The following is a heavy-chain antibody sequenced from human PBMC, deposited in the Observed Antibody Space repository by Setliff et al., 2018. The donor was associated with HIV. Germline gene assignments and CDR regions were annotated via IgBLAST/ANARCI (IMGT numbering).Heavy chain of an antibody. J-gene: IGHJ4*02. CDR2: ISSSGTT. Sequence: SETLSLTCVVSDDSFSNYDWTWIRQSPGKALEWIGYISSSGTTNYNPSLRSRVTISMETSNTRFSLWLRSATAADTATYCCARLGRAIDDGGSSRRLDFWGQGMLVTVSS. V-gene: IGHV4-4*09. D-gene: IGHD2-21*01. CDR1: DDSFSNYD. CDR3: ARLGRAIDDGGSSRRLDF.